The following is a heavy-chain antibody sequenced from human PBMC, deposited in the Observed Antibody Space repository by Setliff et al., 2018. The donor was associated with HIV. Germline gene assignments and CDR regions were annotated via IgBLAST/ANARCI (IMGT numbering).Heavy chain of an antibody. Sequence: GGSLRLSCAASGFTFSSYTMHWVRQAPGKGLEWVASISGGGKSIYYADSVKGRFTMSRDNADRSLYRQRNSLRAEDTAVYYCVKDEEYIGVVSATMNMPGYYHYYYMDVWGKGSTVTVSS. CDR1: GFTFSSYT. V-gene: IGHV3-21*01. CDR2: ISGGGKSI. J-gene: IGHJ6*03. D-gene: IGHD2-2*01. CDR3: VKDEEYIGVVSATMNMPGYYHYYYMDV.